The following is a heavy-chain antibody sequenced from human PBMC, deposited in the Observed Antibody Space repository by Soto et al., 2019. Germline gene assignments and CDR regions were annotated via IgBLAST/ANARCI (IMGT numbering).Heavy chain of an antibody. D-gene: IGHD5-12*01. CDR3: AREERWLQWSRWFDP. Sequence: QVQLQESGPGLVKPSETLSLTCTVSGGSISSYYWSWIRQPPGKGLEWIGYIYYSGSTNYNPSLKSRVTISVDTSKNQFSLKLSSVTAADTAVYYCAREERWLQWSRWFDPWGQGTLVTVSS. V-gene: IGHV4-59*01. CDR2: IYYSGST. CDR1: GGSISSYY. J-gene: IGHJ5*02.